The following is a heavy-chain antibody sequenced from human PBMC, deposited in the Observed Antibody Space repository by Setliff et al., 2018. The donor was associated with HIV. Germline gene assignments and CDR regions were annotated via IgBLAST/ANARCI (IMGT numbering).Heavy chain of an antibody. J-gene: IGHJ6*02. D-gene: IGHD3-16*01. CDR3: ARRGMRNDPYYYYGMDV. Sequence: SETLSLTCTVSGGSISSSSYYWGWIRQPPGKGLEWIWSIYYSGSTYYNPSLKSRVTISVDTSKNQFSLKLSSVTAADTAVYYCARRGMRNDPYYYYGMDVWGQGTTVTVSS. CDR2: IYYSGST. V-gene: IGHV4-39*01. CDR1: GGSISSSSYY.